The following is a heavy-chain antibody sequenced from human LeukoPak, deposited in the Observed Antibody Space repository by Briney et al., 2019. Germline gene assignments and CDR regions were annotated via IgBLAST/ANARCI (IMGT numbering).Heavy chain of an antibody. Sequence: PGGSLRLSCAASGFTFSSYTMNWVRQTPGKGLEWVSSVTSSNSYIYYAASVKGRFTISRDNAKNSLCLQMNSLGVEDTAVYYCARLYSNYVDYWGQGTLVTVSS. CDR3: ARLYSNYVDY. CDR2: VTSSNSYI. J-gene: IGHJ4*02. V-gene: IGHV3-21*01. D-gene: IGHD4-11*01. CDR1: GFTFSSYT.